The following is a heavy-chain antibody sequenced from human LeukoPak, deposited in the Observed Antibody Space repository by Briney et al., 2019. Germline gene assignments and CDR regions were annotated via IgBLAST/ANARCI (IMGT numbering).Heavy chain of an antibody. V-gene: IGHV1-18*01. J-gene: IGHJ4*02. D-gene: IGHD1-26*01. Sequence: GASVKVSCKASGYTFTSYGISWVRQAPGQGLEWMGWISAYNGNTNYAQKLQGRVTMTTDTSTSTAYMELRSLSTDDTAVYYCASDPSRGSPDYWGQGTLVTVSS. CDR1: GYTFTSYG. CDR2: ISAYNGNT. CDR3: ASDPSRGSPDY.